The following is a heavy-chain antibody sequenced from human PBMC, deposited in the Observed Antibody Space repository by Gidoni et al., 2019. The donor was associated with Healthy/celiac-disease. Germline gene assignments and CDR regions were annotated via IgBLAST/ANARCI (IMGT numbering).Heavy chain of an antibody. CDR2: TKQDGSEK. D-gene: IGHD2-8*01. CDR1: GSTCVSHR. Sequence: EVQPVEPGGGLVQAGGSLRLSCAAPGSTCVSHRMSLDRQAPGKGLEWVANTKQDGSEKYYVDSVTDRFNIPRDNAKNPLYMQMNRLRTEETAVYYGAGAGYCANGVCYFCFDYWGQGTLVTVSS. J-gene: IGHJ4*02. CDR3: AGAGYCANGVCYFCFDY. V-gene: IGHV3-7*03.